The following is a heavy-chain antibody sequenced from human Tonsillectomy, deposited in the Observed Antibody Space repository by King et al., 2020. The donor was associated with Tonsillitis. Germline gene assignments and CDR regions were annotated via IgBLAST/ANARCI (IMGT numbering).Heavy chain of an antibody. V-gene: IGHV3-73*01. D-gene: IGHD6-13*01. CDR1: GFTFSGSA. CDR2: IRSKAKSYAT. J-gene: IGHJ5*02. Sequence: VQLVESGGGLVQPGGSLKLSCAASGFTFSGSAMHWVRQASGKGLEWVGRIRSKAKSYATAYAASVKDRFTISRDDSKNTAYLQMNSLKTEDTAVYYCTRQFPYSSRWFENWFDPWGQGPLVTVSS. CDR3: TRQFPYSSRWFENWFDP.